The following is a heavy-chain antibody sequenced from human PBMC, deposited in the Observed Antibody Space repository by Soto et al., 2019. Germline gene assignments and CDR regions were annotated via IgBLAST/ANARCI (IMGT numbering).Heavy chain of an antibody. Sequence: LSCTASGFTFGDYAMSWFRQAPGKGLEWVGFIRSKAYGGTTEYAASVKGRFTISRDDSKSIAYLQMNSLKTEDTAVYYCTRDLEPSTVTYYYYYGMDVWGQGTTVTVSS. V-gene: IGHV3-49*03. CDR3: TRDLEPSTVTYYYYYGMDV. CDR2: IRSKAYGGTT. D-gene: IGHD4-4*01. J-gene: IGHJ6*02. CDR1: GFTFGDYA.